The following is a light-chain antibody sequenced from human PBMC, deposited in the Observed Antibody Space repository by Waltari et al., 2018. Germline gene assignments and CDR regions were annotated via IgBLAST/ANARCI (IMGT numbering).Light chain of an antibody. CDR2: LAS. CDR1: QSITTS. Sequence: IEMTQSPSSLSASVGDRVTITCLASQSITTSLNWYQQIPGKAPKLLIYLASTLQSGVPSRFSGSGSGTDFSLTISSLQPEDFATYYCQQSYITAYTFGQGTRLEIK. CDR3: QQSYITAYT. J-gene: IGKJ5*01. V-gene: IGKV1-39*01.